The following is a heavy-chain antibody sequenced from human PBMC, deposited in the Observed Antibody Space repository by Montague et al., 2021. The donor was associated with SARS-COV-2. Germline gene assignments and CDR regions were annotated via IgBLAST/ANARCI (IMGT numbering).Heavy chain of an antibody. J-gene: IGHJ3*02. Sequence: SETLSLTCTVSGGPISSGTYYWGWVRQPPGKGLEWIGTINYSGKTYYNPSLKSRVTISVDTSKNQFSLKVTSVAAADTAVYYCARRENHAFDIWGQGTMVTVTS. CDR1: GGPISSGTYY. CDR2: INYSGKT. CDR3: ARRENHAFDI. V-gene: IGHV4-39*01. D-gene: IGHD1-14*01.